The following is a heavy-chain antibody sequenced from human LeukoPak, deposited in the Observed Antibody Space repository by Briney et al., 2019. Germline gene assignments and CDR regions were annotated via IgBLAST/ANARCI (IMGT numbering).Heavy chain of an antibody. J-gene: IGHJ5*02. D-gene: IGHD3-10*01. CDR2: ISGSGGST. CDR1: AFTFSSDA. Sequence: GGSLRLSCAASAFTFSSDAMSWVRQAPGKGLEWVSAISGSGGSTYYADSVKGRFTISRDNSKNPLYLQMNSLRAEDTAVYYCAKDRYYGSGHNWFDPWGQGTLVTVSS. V-gene: IGHV3-23*01. CDR3: AKDRYYGSGHNWFDP.